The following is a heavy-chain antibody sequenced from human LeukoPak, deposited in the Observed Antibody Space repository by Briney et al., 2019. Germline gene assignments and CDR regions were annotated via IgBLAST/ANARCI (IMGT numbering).Heavy chain of an antibody. CDR1: GYTFTSYD. Sequence: ASVKVSCKASGYTFTSYDINWVRQVTGQGPEWMGWMSPNSGYTGYAQKFQGRVTMTRSTSMSTAYMELSSLKSEDTAVYFCARGPPNWGYDYWGQGTLVTVSS. D-gene: IGHD7-27*01. V-gene: IGHV1-8*01. CDR3: ARGPPNWGYDY. J-gene: IGHJ4*02. CDR2: MSPNSGYT.